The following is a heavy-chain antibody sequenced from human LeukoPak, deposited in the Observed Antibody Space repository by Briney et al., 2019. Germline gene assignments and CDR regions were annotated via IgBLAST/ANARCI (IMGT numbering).Heavy chain of an antibody. CDR2: ISSSSNSI. J-gene: IGHJ3*02. D-gene: IGHD1-26*01. CDR1: EFKFSSYS. CDR3: AKGIVGAWDDAFDI. Sequence: GGSLRLSCAASEFKFSSYSMDWVRQAPGKGLEWVSYISSSSNSILYADSVKGRFTISRDNAKNSLFLQMNSLSAEDTAVYYCAKGIVGAWDDAFDIWGQGTMVTVSS. V-gene: IGHV3-48*04.